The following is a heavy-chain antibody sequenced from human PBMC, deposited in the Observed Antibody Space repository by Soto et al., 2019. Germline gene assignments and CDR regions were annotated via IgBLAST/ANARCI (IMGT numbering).Heavy chain of an antibody. CDR1: GFTFSTFA. CDR2: ISGSGGST. D-gene: IGHD6-25*01. J-gene: IGHJ6*02. V-gene: IGHV3-23*01. Sequence: HPGGSLRLSCAASGFTFSTFAMSWVRQAPGKGMEWVSAISGSGGSTYYADSVKGRFTISRDNSKNTLYLQMNSLRAEDTAVYYCAKSQRTYYYYGMDVWGQGTTVTVSS. CDR3: AKSQRTYYYYGMDV.